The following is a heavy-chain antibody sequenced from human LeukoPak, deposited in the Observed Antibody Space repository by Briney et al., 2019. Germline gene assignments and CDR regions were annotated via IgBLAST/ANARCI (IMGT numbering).Heavy chain of an antibody. CDR1: GXSFSGYY. CDR3: ARLAGDYVDY. V-gene: IGHV4-34*01. J-gene: IGHJ4*02. D-gene: IGHD4-17*01. Sequence: PSETLSLTCAVYGXSFSGYYWSWIRQPPGKGLEWIGEINHSGSTNYNPSLKSRVTISVDTSKNQFSLKLSSVTAADTAVYYCARLAGDYVDYWGQGTLVTVSS. CDR2: INHSGST.